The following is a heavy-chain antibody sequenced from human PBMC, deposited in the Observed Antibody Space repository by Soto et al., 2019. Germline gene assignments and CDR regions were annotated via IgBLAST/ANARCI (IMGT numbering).Heavy chain of an antibody. CDR3: ARGVAAAVEANWFDP. CDR2: IIPIFGTA. J-gene: IGHJ5*02. CDR1: GGTFSSYA. Sequence: QVQLVQSGAEVKKPGSSVKVSCKASGGTFSSYAISWVRQAPGQGLEWMGGIIPIFGTANYAQKFQGRVTITGDESTSTAYMERSSLRSEDTAVYYCARGVAAAVEANWFDPWGRGTLVIVSS. D-gene: IGHD6-13*01. V-gene: IGHV1-69*01.